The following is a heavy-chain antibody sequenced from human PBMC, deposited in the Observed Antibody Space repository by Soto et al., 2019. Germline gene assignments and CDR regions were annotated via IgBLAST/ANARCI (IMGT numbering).Heavy chain of an antibody. CDR3: ARANAHRNRRCGFDS. D-gene: IGHD2-21*01. CDR2: ISSSGSTI. Sequence: QVQLVESGGGLVKPGGSLRLSCAASGFSFTDYYMSWIRQAPGKGLEWLSIISSSGSTIYYADSVRGRFTISRDNANNSLFLHMSSLRAEDTAVYYCARANAHRNRRCGFDSWGHGTLVTVSS. J-gene: IGHJ4*01. V-gene: IGHV3-11*01. CDR1: GFSFTDYY.